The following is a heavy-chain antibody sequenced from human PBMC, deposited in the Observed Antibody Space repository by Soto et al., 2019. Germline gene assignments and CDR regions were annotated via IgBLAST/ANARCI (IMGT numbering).Heavy chain of an antibody. CDR2: ISHTGST. CDR1: GGSISSGDSYS. V-gene: IGHV4-30-2*01. Sequence: SETLSLTCAVSGGSISSGDSYSWSWIRQPPGKGLEWIGSISHTGSTSYNPSLKGRVTMSVDKSKNQFSLKLSSVTAADMAVYYCARAVAPYLGTWFDPWGQGTLVTVSS. CDR3: ARAVAPYLGTWFDP. D-gene: IGHD3-16*01. J-gene: IGHJ5*02.